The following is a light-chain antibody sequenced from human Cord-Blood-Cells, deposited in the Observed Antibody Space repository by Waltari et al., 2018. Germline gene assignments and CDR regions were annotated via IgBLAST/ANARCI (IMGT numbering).Light chain of an antibody. J-gene: IGLJ3*02. CDR2: DVS. CDR1: SSDVGGYNY. V-gene: IGLV2-11*01. Sequence: QSALTQPRSVSGSPGQSATISCTGTSSDVGGYNYLSWYQQHPAKAPNLMIYDVSKRPSGIPHRFSGSKSGNTASLTISGLQAEDEADYYCCSYAGSYTWVFGGGTKLTVL. CDR3: CSYAGSYTWV.